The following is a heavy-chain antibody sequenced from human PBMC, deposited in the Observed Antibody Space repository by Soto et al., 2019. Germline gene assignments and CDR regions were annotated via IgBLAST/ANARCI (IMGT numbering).Heavy chain of an antibody. V-gene: IGHV3-53*01. CDR3: ARAPPYCSSTSCTGTFDI. D-gene: IGHD2-2*01. J-gene: IGHJ3*02. CDR1: EFTVSSSY. CDR2: IYSGGST. Sequence: GGSLRLSCAASEFTVSSSYMTWVRQAPGKGLEWVSVIYSGGSTYYADSVRGRFTISRDNSKNTLYLQMKSLRAEDTAVYYCARAPPYCSSTSCTGTFDIWGQGTMVPV.